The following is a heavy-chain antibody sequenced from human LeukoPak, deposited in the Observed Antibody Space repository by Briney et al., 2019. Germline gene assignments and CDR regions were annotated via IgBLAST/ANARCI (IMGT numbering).Heavy chain of an antibody. CDR3: VRHDGRGGATMGAFDS. Sequence: SETLSLTCTVSAASFISSSHHWGWIRQSPGTGLEWIGTVYYGRTTYYNPFLDGRVTISLDTSANHFSLQLNSVTAADTAVYYCVRHDGRGGATMGAFDSWGQGSLVTVSS. CDR1: AASFISSSHH. D-gene: IGHD5-12*01. CDR2: VYYGRTT. J-gene: IGHJ5*01. V-gene: IGHV4-39*01.